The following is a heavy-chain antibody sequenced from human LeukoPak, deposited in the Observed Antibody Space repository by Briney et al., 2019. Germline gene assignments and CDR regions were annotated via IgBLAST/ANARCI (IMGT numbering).Heavy chain of an antibody. Sequence: ASVKVSCKASGYTFTSYYMHWVRQAPGQGLEWMGWINPNSGATKYAQKFQGRVSMTTDTSTSTVYMELRSLRSDDTAVYYCARVGHRDEDYFDYWGQGTLVTVSS. CDR3: ARVGHRDEDYFDY. J-gene: IGHJ4*02. D-gene: IGHD5-24*01. V-gene: IGHV1-2*02. CDR2: INPNSGAT. CDR1: GYTFTSYY.